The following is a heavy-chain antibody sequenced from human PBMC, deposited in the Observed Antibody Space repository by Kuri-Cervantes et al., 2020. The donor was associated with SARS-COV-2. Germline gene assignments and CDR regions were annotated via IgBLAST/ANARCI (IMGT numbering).Heavy chain of an antibody. J-gene: IGHJ6*02. Sequence: GSLRLSCTVSGGSISSYYWSWVRQPPGKGLEWLGYIYYSGSTNYKPSLKSRFTISVDTSKNRFSLKLSSVTAADTAVYYCARAGIDFDFRPPANYYDHGMDVWGQGTTVTVSS. CDR1: GGSISSYY. CDR3: ARAGIDFDFRPPANYYDHGMDV. CDR2: IYYSGST. D-gene: IGHD3-9*01. V-gene: IGHV4-59*01.